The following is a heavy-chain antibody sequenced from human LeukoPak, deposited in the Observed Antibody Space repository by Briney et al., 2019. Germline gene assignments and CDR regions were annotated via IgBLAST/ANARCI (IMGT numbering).Heavy chain of an antibody. CDR1: GGSISSYY. J-gene: IGHJ3*02. D-gene: IGHD1-1*01. CDR2: IYYSGST. CDR3: ARAPQGYDAFDI. Sequence: SETLSLTCTVSGGSISSYYWSWIRQPPGKGLEWIGYIYYSGSTNYNPSLKSRVTISVDTSKNQSSLKLSSVTAADTAVYYCARAPQGYDAFDIWGQGTMVTVSS. V-gene: IGHV4-59*01.